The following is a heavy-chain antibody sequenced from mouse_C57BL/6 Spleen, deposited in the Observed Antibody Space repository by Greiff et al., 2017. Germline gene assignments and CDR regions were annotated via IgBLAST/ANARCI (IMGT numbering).Heavy chain of an antibody. CDR1: GFSFNTYA. D-gene: IGHD2-1*01. Sequence: EVKLMESGGGLVQPKGSLKLSCAASGFSFNTYAMNWVRQAPGKGLEWVARIRSKSNNYATYYADSVKDRFTISRDDSESMLYLQMNNLKTEDTAMYYCVRSGGNYEGDYFDYWGQGTTLTVSS. J-gene: IGHJ2*01. CDR3: VRSGGNYEGDYFDY. CDR2: IRSKSNNYAT. V-gene: IGHV10-1*01.